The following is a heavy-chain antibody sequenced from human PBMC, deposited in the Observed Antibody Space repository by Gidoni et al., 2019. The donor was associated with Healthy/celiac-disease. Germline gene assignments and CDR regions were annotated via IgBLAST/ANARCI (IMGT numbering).Heavy chain of an antibody. CDR1: GGAISSYC. V-gene: IGHV4-59*01. Sequence: QVQLQESGPGLVKHSETLSLTCTVSGGAISSYCWSWIRQPPGNGLEWIGYSYYSGSTNYNPSLKRRVTISVDTSKNQFSLKLSSGTAADTAVYYWARDTPYYDFWIGRGCNWFDPWGQGTLVTVSS. CDR2: SYYSGST. CDR3: ARDTPYYDFWIGRGCNWFDP. D-gene: IGHD3-3*01. J-gene: IGHJ5*02.